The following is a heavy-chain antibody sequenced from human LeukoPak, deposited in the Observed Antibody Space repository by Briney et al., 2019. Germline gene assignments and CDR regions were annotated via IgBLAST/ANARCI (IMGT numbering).Heavy chain of an antibody. Sequence: ASVKVSCKASGYTFTGYYMHWVRQAPGQGLEWMGWINPNSGGTNYAQKFLGRVTMTKDTSISTAYMELSRLRSVDTAVYYCARSRRIVVVTPYNWFDPWGQGTLVTV. J-gene: IGHJ5*02. CDR2: INPNSGGT. V-gene: IGHV1-2*02. D-gene: IGHD3-22*01. CDR3: ARSRRIVVVTPYNWFDP. CDR1: GYTFTGYY.